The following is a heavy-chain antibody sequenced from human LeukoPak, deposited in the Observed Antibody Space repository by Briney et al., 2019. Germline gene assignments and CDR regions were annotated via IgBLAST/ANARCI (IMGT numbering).Heavy chain of an antibody. CDR1: GGSISSGSYY. CDR2: IYTSGST. Sequence: SETLSLTCTVSGGSISSGSYYWNWIRQPAGKGLEWIGRIYTSGSTNSNPSFQSRVTISVDTSKNQFSLDLRSVTAAGTAVYYCARGSTAGAMGHYWGQGTLVSVSS. D-gene: IGHD1-26*01. J-gene: IGHJ4*02. V-gene: IGHV4-61*02. CDR3: ARGSTAGAMGHY.